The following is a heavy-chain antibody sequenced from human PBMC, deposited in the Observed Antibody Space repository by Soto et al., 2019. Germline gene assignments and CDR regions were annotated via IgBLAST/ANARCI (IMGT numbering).Heavy chain of an antibody. V-gene: IGHV3-30*03. CDR1: GFTFSNFG. J-gene: IGHJ6*02. D-gene: IGHD3-22*01. CDR3: ARFYYDSSGYLPSPYYYYYGMDV. Sequence: PGGSLRLSCGASGFTFSNFGMHWVRQAPGKGLEWVAIISYDGSNEYYADSVKGRFTISRDNSKNTLYLQMNSLRAEDTAVYYCARFYYDSSGYLPSPYYYYYGMDVWGQGTTVTVAS. CDR2: ISYDGSNE.